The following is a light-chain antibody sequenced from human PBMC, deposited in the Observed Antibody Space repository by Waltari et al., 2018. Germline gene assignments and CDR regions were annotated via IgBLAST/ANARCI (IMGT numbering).Light chain of an antibody. J-gene: IGKJ4*01. CDR3: QQYVGWPPTLT. Sequence: EIVMTQSPATLSVFPGERASLSCRASQSVSSNLAWYQQKPGQAPRLLIYGASTRATGIPVRFSGSGSGTEFTLTISSLQSEDFAVYYCQQYVGWPPTLTFGGGTKVEIK. V-gene: IGKV3-15*01. CDR2: GAS. CDR1: QSVSSN.